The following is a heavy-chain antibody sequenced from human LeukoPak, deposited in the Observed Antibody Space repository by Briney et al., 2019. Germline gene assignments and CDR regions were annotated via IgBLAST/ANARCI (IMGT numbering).Heavy chain of an antibody. CDR1: GYTFTSYD. D-gene: IGHD4-17*01. CDR3: ARGSVDYGDYGLGGMDV. Sequence: GASVKVSCKASGYTFTSYDINWVRQATGQGLEWMAWMNPNCGNTGYAQKFQGRVTMTSNTSISTAYMELSSLRSEDTAVYYCARGSVDYGDYGLGGMDVWGQGTTVTVSS. CDR2: MNPNCGNT. V-gene: IGHV1-8*01. J-gene: IGHJ6*02.